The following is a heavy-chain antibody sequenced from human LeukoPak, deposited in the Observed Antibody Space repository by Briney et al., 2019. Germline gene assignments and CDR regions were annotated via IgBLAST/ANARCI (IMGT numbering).Heavy chain of an antibody. CDR2: VTGSGSST. D-gene: IGHD1-26*01. CDR1: GFTFSSYA. J-gene: IGHJ2*01. Sequence: GGSLRLSCAASGFTFSSYAMNWVRQAPGKGLEWVSVVTGSGSSTYYADSVKGRFTISRDNSKNTLYLQMNSLRAEDTAVYYCAKNLLGSGSYSWYFDLWGRGTLVTV. V-gene: IGHV3-23*01. CDR3: AKNLLGSGSYSWYFDL.